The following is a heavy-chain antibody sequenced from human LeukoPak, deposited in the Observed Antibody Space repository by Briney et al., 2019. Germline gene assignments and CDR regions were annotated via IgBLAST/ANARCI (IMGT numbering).Heavy chain of an antibody. Sequence: GGSLRLSCAASGFTFSSYEMNWVRQAPGKGLEWVSYISNSGTAIYCADPVKGRFTISRDNAKSSLYLQMNSLRAEDTAVYYCARAGYSMDTEYFQHWGQGTLVTVSS. CDR1: GFTFSSYE. J-gene: IGHJ1*01. CDR3: ARAGYSMDTEYFQH. D-gene: IGHD5-18*01. CDR2: ISNSGTAI. V-gene: IGHV3-48*03.